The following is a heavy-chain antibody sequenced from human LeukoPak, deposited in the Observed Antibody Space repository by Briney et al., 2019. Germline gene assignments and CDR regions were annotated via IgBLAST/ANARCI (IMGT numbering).Heavy chain of an antibody. CDR3: ATARPHRGFDI. CDR1: GYSFTSYW. CDR2: ISFGDSDS. Sequence: GESLKISCKGSGYSFTSYWIGWVRQMPGKGLEWMGIISFGDSDSRYSPSFQGQVTISVDKSINTAYLQWSSLKASDTAMYYCATARPHRGFDIWGQGTMVTVSS. J-gene: IGHJ3*02. V-gene: IGHV5-51*01.